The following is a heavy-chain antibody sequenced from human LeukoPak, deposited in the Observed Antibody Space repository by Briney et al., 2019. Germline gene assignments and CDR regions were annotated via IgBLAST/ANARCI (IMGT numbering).Heavy chain of an antibody. J-gene: IGHJ4*02. V-gene: IGHV3-48*04. CDR1: GFTFSSYW. CDR2: ISSSGSTI. D-gene: IGHD5-18*01. CDR3: ARDHRYSYGLHLDY. Sequence: GGSLRLSCAASGFTFSSYWMSWVRQAPGKGLEWVSYISSSGSTIYYADSVKGRFTISRDNAKNSLYLQMNSLRAEDTAVYYCARDHRYSYGLHLDYWGQGTLVTVSS.